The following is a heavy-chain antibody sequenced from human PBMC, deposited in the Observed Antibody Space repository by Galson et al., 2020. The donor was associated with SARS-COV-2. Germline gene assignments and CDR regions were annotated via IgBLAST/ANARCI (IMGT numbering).Heavy chain of an antibody. CDR2: IIPIFGTA. V-gene: IGHV1-69*13. CDR1: GGTFSSYA. J-gene: IGHJ6*02. D-gene: IGHD6-13*01. CDR3: ARGGYSSSWNYKYYYYGMDV. Sequence: SVKVSCKASGGTFSSYAISWVRQAPGQGLEWMGGIIPIFGTANYAQEFQGRVTITADESTSTAYMELSSLRSEDTAVYYCARGGYSSSWNYKYYYYGMDVWGQGTTVTVSS.